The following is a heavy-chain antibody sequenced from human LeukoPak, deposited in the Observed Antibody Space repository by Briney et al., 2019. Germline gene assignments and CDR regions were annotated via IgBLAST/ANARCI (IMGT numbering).Heavy chain of an antibody. J-gene: IGHJ4*01. CDR3: ARHGGSLGYFDY. V-gene: IGHV4-59*08. CDR2: VHDSGTT. D-gene: IGHD1-26*01. CDR1: GGSISTYY. Sequence: SETLSLTCTVSGGSISTYYWSWIRQTPGKGLEWIGYVHDSGTTNYNPSLKGRVTISSDTSKNQFSLNLRSVSAADTATYYCARHGGSLGYFDYWGHGTLVTASS.